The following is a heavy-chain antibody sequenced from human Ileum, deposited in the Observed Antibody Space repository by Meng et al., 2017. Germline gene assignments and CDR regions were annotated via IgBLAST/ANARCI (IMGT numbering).Heavy chain of an antibody. V-gene: IGHV4-30-4*08. J-gene: IGHJ4*02. Sequence: QVQLQESGPGLVKVSQTLSLTCTVSGGSIGSAAYYWTWIRQPPGKGLEWIGEINHNGNTNYKPSLKSRVTISVDTSKKQFSLRLTSVTAADTAVYYCASARYDNWGQGTLVTVSS. CDR1: GGSIGSAAYY. CDR2: INHNGNT. CDR3: ASARYDN.